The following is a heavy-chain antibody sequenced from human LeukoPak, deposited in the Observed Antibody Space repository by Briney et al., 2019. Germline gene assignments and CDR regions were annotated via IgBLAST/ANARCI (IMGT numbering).Heavy chain of an antibody. J-gene: IGHJ3*02. V-gene: IGHV3-66*01. CDR3: ARDSDGDDAFDI. CDR2: IYSGGST. D-gene: IGHD3-10*01. CDR1: GFTVSSNY. Sequence: GGSLRLSCAASGFTVSSNYMSWVRQAPGKGLEWVSVIYSGGSTYYADSVKGRFTISRDNSKNTLYLQMNSLRAEDTAVYYCARDSDGDDAFDIWGQGTMVTVSS.